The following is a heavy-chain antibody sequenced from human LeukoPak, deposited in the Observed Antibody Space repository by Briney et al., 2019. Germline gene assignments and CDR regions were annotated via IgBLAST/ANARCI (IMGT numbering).Heavy chain of an antibody. V-gene: IGHV1-2*02. CDR3: AGSSGYSSSWYFDY. CDR1: GYTFTGYY. Sequence: ASVKVSCKASGYTFTGYYKHWVRQAPGQGLEWMGWINPNSGGTNYAQKFQGRVTMTGDTSISTAYMELSRLRSDDTAVYYCAGSSGYSSSWYFDYWGQGTLVTVSS. CDR2: INPNSGGT. D-gene: IGHD6-13*01. J-gene: IGHJ4*02.